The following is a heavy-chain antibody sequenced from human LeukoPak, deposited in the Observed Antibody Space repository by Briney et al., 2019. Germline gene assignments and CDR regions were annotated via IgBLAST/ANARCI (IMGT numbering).Heavy chain of an antibody. J-gene: IGHJ4*02. CDR2: ISYDGSNK. CDR1: GFTFSSYA. D-gene: IGHD2-15*01. V-gene: IGHV3-30-3*01. CDR3: ARASPTGSSPFDY. Sequence: GGSLRPSCAASGFTFSSYAMHWVRQAPGKGLEGVAVISYDGSNKYYADSVKGRFTISRDNSKNTLYLQMNSLRAEDTAVYYCARASPTGSSPFDYWGQGTLVTVSS.